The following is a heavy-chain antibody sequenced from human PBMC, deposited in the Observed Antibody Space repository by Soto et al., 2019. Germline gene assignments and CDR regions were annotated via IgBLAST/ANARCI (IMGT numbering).Heavy chain of an antibody. Sequence: SGKVSCKASGFTFSSSAFQLLRQGRVQRLEWIGWIAVGSGYTNYAQRFQDRVTLTRDMSTATTYMELSRLTSEDTAIYYCAADATAWQQMVPSDYWGQGTLVTVSS. CDR3: AADATAWQQMVPSDY. CDR2: IAVGSGYT. D-gene: IGHD2-8*01. CDR1: GFTFSSSA. V-gene: IGHV1-58*01. J-gene: IGHJ4*02.